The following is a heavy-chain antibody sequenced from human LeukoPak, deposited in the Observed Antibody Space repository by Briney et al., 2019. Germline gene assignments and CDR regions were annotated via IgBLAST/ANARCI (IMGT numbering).Heavy chain of an antibody. CDR3: ARQINHYYYVDV. CDR1: GYTFTTSW. V-gene: IGHV5-51*01. J-gene: IGHJ6*03. CDR2: IYPGDSTT. Sequence: GESLKISCQASGYTFTTSWIGWVRQMPGKGLEWMGIIYPGDSTTRYIPSFEGQVTISVDKSIDTAYLQWRSLKASDTAMYFCARQINHYYYVDVWGKGTTVTVSS.